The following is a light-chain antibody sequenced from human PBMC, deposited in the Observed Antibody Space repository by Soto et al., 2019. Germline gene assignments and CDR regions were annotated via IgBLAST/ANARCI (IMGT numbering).Light chain of an antibody. J-gene: IGLJ2*01. CDR2: EVT. V-gene: IGLV2-8*01. Sequence: QSVLTQPPSASGSPGQSVTISCTGTSNDIGGSNFVSWYQQHPDKAPKLIIYEVTKRPSGVPDRFSAFKSGNTASLTVSGLLPEDEADYYCGSYAGSNNMLFGGGTKLTVL. CDR1: SNDIGGSNF. CDR3: GSYAGSNNML.